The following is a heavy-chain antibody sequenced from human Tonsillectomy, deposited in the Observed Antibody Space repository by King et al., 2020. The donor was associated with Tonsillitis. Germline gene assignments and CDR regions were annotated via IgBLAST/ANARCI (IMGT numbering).Heavy chain of an antibody. CDR3: ARDSGYCSGGSCYGFYYYYMDV. V-gene: IGHV1-69*04. CDR2: IIPILGVT. D-gene: IGHD2-15*01. J-gene: IGHJ6*03. Sequence: QLVQSGAEVKKPGSSVKVSCKASGGTFSSYPISWVRQAPGQGLEWMGRIIPILGVTNYAQKFQGRVTITADISASTAYMEQSSLRSEDTALYYCARDSGYCSGGSCYGFYYYYMDVWGKGTTVTVSS. CDR1: GGTFSSYP.